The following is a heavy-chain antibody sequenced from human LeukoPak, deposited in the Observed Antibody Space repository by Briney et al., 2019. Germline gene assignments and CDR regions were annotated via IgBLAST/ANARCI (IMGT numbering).Heavy chain of an antibody. Sequence: SETLSLTCTVSGASISDYYWSWIRQPPGKGLEWIGYIYHSGSTNYNPSLKSRVTISVDTSKNQFSLKLNSVTAADTAIYYSARVLHRVDSGDYRATHYYYMDVWGKGTTVTVSS. J-gene: IGHJ6*03. CDR1: GASISDYY. D-gene: IGHD3-3*01. CDR2: IYHSGST. CDR3: ARVLHRVDSGDYRATHYYYMDV. V-gene: IGHV4-59*01.